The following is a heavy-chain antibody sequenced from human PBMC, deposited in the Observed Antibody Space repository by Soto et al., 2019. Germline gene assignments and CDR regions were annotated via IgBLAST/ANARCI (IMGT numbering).Heavy chain of an antibody. CDR3: ASGESFYGMDV. CDR2: IYYSGST. V-gene: IGHV4-59*01. Sequence: SETLSLTCTVSGGSISSYYWSWIRQPPGKGLEWIGYIYYSGSTNYNPSPKSRVTISVDTSKNQFSLKLSSLTAADTAVYYCASGESFYGMDVWGQGTTVTVSS. CDR1: GGSISSYY. J-gene: IGHJ6*02. D-gene: IGHD3-10*01.